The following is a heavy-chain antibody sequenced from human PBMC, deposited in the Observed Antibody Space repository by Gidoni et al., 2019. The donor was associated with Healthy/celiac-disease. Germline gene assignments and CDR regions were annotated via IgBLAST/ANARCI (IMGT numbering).Heavy chain of an antibody. CDR2: ISGSGGST. J-gene: IGHJ4*02. D-gene: IGHD2-15*01. CDR3: AKEDVGYCSGGSCGDPYYFDY. V-gene: IGHV3-23*01. CDR1: GFPFSSSA. Sequence: EVQLLESGGGLVQPGGSLRLSCSASGFPFSSSAMHWVRQGPGKGLEWVSAISGSGGSTYYADSVKGRFTISRDNSKNTLYLQMNSLRAEDTAVYYCAKEDVGYCSGGSCGDPYYFDYWGQGTLVTVSS.